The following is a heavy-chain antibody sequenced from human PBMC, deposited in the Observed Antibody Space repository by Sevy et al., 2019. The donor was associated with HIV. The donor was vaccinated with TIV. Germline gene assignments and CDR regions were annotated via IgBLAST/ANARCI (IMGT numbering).Heavy chain of an antibody. CDR2: SYYSGST. V-gene: IGHV4-59*01. Sequence: SETLSLTCTVSGGSISSYYWSWIRRPPGKGLEWIGCSYYSGSTNDNPSLKSRVTISVDTSKNQFSLKLSSVTAADTAVYYCARVRHGGNSVYYYYYMDVWGKGTTVTVSS. CDR1: GGSISSYY. J-gene: IGHJ6*03. D-gene: IGHD2-21*02. CDR3: ARVRHGGNSVYYYYYMDV.